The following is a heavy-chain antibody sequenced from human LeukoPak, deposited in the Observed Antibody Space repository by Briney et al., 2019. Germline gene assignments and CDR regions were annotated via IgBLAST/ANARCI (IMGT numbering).Heavy chain of an antibody. V-gene: IGHV4-59*01. Sequence: PSETLSLTCTVSGGSISSYYWSWIRQPPGKGLEWIGYIYYSGSTNYNPSLKSRVTISVDTSKNQFSLKLSSVTAAGTAVYYCARGTMVRGVTGVWGQGTTVTVSS. CDR3: ARGTMVRGVTGV. CDR1: GGSISSYY. D-gene: IGHD3-10*01. CDR2: IYYSGST. J-gene: IGHJ6*02.